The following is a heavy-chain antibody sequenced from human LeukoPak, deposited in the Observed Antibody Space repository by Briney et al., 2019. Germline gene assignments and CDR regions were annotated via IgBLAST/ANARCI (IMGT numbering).Heavy chain of an antibody. V-gene: IGHV3-23*01. CDR1: GFTFTFA. J-gene: IGHJ4*02. CDR3: ARGSPSRVAEFDN. D-gene: IGHD2-15*01. Sequence: GGSLRLSCAASGFTFTFAMSWVRQGPGKGLEWVSSISGRGDDTYYADSVKGRFSISRDSSKNTVYLQMNSLRAEDTDVYYCARGSPSRVAEFDNWGQGTLVTVSS. CDR2: ISGRGDDT.